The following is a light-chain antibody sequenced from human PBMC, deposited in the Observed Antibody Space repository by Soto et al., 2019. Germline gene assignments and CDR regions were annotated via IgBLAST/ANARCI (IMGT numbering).Light chain of an antibody. V-gene: IGLV1-40*01. Sequence: QSVLTQPPSVSGAPGQRVTISCTGSSSNIGTGYDVNWYQQLPGTAPKLLIYGYNNRPSGVPDRFSGSKSGTSASLAITGLQAEDEADYYCQSYDSSLSGYVFGTGTKLTVL. CDR2: GYN. CDR1: SSNIGTGYD. CDR3: QSYDSSLSGYV. J-gene: IGLJ1*01.